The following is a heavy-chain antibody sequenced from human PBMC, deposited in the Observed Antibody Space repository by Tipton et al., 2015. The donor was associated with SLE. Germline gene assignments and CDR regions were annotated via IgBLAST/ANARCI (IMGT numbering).Heavy chain of an antibody. CDR3: ARDRVPRGRGDYYYYYGMDV. J-gene: IGHJ6*02. Sequence: SLRLSCAASGFTFSSYAMHWVRQAPGKGLEWVAVISYDGSNKYYADSVKGRFTISRDNSKNTLYLQVNSLRAEDTAVYYCARDRVPRGRGDYYYYYGMDVWGQGTTVTVSS. CDR2: ISYDGSNK. V-gene: IGHV3-30*04. D-gene: IGHD1-1*01. CDR1: GFTFSSYA.